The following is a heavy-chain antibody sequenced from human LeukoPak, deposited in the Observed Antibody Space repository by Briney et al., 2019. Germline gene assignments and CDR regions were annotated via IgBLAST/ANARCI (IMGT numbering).Heavy chain of an antibody. CDR3: ARVLLTGTETDY. V-gene: IGHV3-48*03. CDR2: ISSWGSTI. D-gene: IGHD3-9*01. J-gene: IGHJ4*02. CDR1: GFTFSSYE. Sequence: GGSLRLSCVVSGFTFSSYEMNWVRQAPGKGLEWVSYISSWGSTIDYLDSVKVRFTISRDNAKNSLYLQMNSLRAEDTAVYYCARVLLTGTETDYWGQGTLVTVSS.